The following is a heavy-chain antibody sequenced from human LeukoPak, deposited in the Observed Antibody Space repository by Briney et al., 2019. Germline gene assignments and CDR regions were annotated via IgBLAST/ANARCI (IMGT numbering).Heavy chain of an antibody. CDR2: IYTSGST. CDR3: ARESDLSNYDRTDY. J-gene: IGHJ4*02. V-gene: IGHV4-61*02. CDR1: GGSISSGHYY. Sequence: SETLSLNCTVPGGSISSGHYYLSWIRQPPGQGLEWIGRIYTSGSTTYNPSLKSRVTISADTSKNQVSLKLSSVTAADTAMYYCARESDLSNYDRTDYWGQGTLVTVSS. D-gene: IGHD4/OR15-4a*01.